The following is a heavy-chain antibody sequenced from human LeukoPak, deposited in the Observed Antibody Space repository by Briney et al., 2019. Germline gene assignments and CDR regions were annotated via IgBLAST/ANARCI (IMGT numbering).Heavy chain of an antibody. V-gene: IGHV3-23*01. J-gene: IGHJ4*02. CDR2: ISATGGTT. D-gene: IGHD6-19*01. CDR3: AKSASGWYNFDY. CDR1: GFTFSSYA. Sequence: GGSLRLSCAASGFTFSSYAMSWGRQAPGKGLEWVSAISATGGTTYYADSVKGRFTISRDNSKNTLYLQMNSLRAEDTAVYYCAKSASGWYNFDYWGQGTLVTVSS.